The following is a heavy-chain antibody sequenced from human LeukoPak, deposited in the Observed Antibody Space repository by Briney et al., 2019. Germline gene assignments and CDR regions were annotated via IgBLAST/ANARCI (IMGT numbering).Heavy chain of an antibody. Sequence: ASVKVSCKASGYTFTSYAMNWVRQAPGQGLEWMGWINTNTGNPTYAQGFTGRFVFSLDTSVSTAYLQISSLKAENTAVYYCARGRVSSPAHYYYYYMDVWGKGTTVTVSS. D-gene: IGHD2-2*01. CDR1: GYTFTSYA. CDR3: ARGRVSSPAHYYYYYMDV. CDR2: INTNTGNP. J-gene: IGHJ6*03. V-gene: IGHV7-4-1*02.